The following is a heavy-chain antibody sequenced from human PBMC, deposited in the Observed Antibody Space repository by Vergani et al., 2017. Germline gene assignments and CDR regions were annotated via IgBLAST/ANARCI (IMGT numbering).Heavy chain of an antibody. CDR2: IYYSENK. Sequence: QVKLQESGPGLVKPSETLSLTCTVSGYSISSGYYWGWIRQPPGKGLEWIGSIYYSENKFYNPSLESRVTLSIDTTKNQFSLKLKSVTAADTAVYYCARCFRDEGMIYGGTVENWFDPWGQGTLVTVSS. CDR1: GYSISSGYY. V-gene: IGHV4-38-2*02. CDR3: ARCFRDEGMIYGGTVENWFDP. J-gene: IGHJ5*02. D-gene: IGHD3-22*01.